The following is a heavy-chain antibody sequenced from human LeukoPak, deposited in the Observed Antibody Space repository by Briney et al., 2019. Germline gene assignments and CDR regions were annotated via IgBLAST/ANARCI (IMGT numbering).Heavy chain of an antibody. CDR3: ARGRFGKFDP. Sequence: PSETLSLTCTVSGGSISSYYWSWIRQPPGKGPEWIGYIYYSGSTNYNPSLKSRVTISVDTSKNQFSLKLSSVTAADTAVYYCARGRFGKFDPWGQGTLVTVSS. D-gene: IGHD3-10*01. CDR1: GGSISSYY. J-gene: IGHJ5*02. CDR2: IYYSGST. V-gene: IGHV4-59*01.